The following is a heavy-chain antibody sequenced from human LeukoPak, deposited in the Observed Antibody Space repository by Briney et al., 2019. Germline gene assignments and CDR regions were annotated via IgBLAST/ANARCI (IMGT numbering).Heavy chain of an antibody. J-gene: IGHJ6*03. V-gene: IGHV4-59*01. CDR2: IYYSGST. CDR3: ARVVREYDILTGYTYYYYYMDV. Sequence: SETLSLTCTVSGGSISSYYWSWIRQPPGKGLEWIGYIYYSGSTNYNPSLKSRVTISVDTSKNQFSLMLSSVTAADTAVYYCARVVREYDILTGYTYYYYYMDVWGKGTTVTVSS. CDR1: GGSISSYY. D-gene: IGHD3-9*01.